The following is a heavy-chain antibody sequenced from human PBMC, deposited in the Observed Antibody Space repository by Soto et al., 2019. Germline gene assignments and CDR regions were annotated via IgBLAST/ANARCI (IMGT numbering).Heavy chain of an antibody. V-gene: IGHV3-23*01. D-gene: IGHD3-3*01. CDR2: ISGSGGST. CDR3: ARRWSGEYYFDN. Sequence: EVQLLDSGGGLVQPGGSLRLSCAASGFTFSSYVMSWVRQAPGKGLEWVSGISGSGGSTYYADSVKGRFTISRDNSKNTLSLQMNSLRADDTAAYYCARRWSGEYYFDNWGQGTLVTVSS. CDR1: GFTFSSYV. J-gene: IGHJ4*02.